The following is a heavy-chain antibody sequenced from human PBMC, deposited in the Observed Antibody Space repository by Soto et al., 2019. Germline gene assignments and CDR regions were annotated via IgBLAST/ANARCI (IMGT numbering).Heavy chain of an antibody. CDR2: ISYDGSNK. J-gene: IGHJ4*02. CDR3: ARRKGGNFHY. CDR1: GFTFSSYG. D-gene: IGHD2-15*01. V-gene: IGHV3-30*03. Sequence: GGSLRLSCAASGFTFSSYGMHWVRQAPGKGLEWVAVISYDGSNKYYADSVKGRFTISRDNSKNTLYLQMNSLRAEDTAVYYCARRKGGNFHYWGQGTLVTVS.